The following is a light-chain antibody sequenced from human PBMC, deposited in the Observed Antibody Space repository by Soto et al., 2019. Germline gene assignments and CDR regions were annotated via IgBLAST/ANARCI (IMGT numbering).Light chain of an antibody. V-gene: IGLV2-14*03. Sequence: QSALTQPASVSGSPGQSITISCTGTSSDVGAYNYVSWYQHHPGKAPKLMIYDVSNRPSGISNRFSGSKSGNKASLTISGLQAEDEADYYCKSYTSRTTLVFGGGTKLTVL. CDR2: DVS. CDR1: SSDVGAYNY. J-gene: IGLJ2*01. CDR3: KSYTSRTTLV.